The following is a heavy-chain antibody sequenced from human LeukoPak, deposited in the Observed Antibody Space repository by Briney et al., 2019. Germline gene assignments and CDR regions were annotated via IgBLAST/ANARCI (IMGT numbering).Heavy chain of an antibody. V-gene: IGHV4-38-2*02. D-gene: IGHD2-2*01. CDR3: ARDGIVVVPAAIYYYYGMDV. CDR1: GYSISSGYY. CDR2: IYHSGST. Sequence: PSETLSLTCAVSGYSISSGYYWGWIRQPPGKGLEWIGSIYHSGSTYYNPSLKRRVTISVDTSKNQFSLKLSSVTAADTAVYYCARDGIVVVPAAIYYYYGMDVWGKGTTVTVSS. J-gene: IGHJ6*04.